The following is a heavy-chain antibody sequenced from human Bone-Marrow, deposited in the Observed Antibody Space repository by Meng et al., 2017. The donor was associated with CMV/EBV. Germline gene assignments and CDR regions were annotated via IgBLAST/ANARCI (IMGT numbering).Heavy chain of an antibody. CDR2: IYYSGST. V-gene: IGHV4-59*01. CDR1: GGSISSYY. CDR3: ARDSGMDV. J-gene: IGHJ6*02. Sequence: SETLSLTCTVSGGSISSYYWSWIRQPPGKGLEWIGYIYYSGSTNYNSSLKSRVTISVDTSKNQFSLKLSSVTAADTAVYYCARDSGMDVWGQGTTVTVSS.